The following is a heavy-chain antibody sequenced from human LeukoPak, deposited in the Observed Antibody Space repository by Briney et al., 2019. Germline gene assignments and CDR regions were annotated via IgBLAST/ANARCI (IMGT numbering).Heavy chain of an antibody. D-gene: IGHD4-17*01. V-gene: IGHV4-31*11. CDR1: GGSISSGGYY. Sequence: SETLSLTCAVSGGSISSGGYYWSWIRQHPGKGLEWIGYIYYSGSTYYNPSLKSRVTISVDTSKNQFSLKLSSVTAADTAVFYCARDSYGAPGYFDYWGQGTLVTVSS. J-gene: IGHJ4*02. CDR3: ARDSYGAPGYFDY. CDR2: IYYSGST.